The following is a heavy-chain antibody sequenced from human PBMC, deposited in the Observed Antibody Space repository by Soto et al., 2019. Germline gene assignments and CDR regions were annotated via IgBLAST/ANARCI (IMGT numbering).Heavy chain of an antibody. CDR2: ISSSSSYT. CDR1: GFTFSDYY. CDR3: ARVGYDSSGYRGQ. V-gene: IGHV3-11*05. Sequence: GGSLRLSCAPSGFTFSDYYMSWIRQAPGKGLEWVSYISSSSSYTNYADSVKGRFTISRDNAKNSLYLQMNSLRAEDTAVYYCARVGYDSSGYRGQWRQGTLVTVS. D-gene: IGHD3-22*01. J-gene: IGHJ4*02.